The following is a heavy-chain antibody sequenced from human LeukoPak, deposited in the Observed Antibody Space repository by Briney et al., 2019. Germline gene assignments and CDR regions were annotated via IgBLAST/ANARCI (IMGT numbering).Heavy chain of an antibody. CDR2: IYYSGST. CDR1: GGSISSYY. D-gene: IGHD2-2*01. J-gene: IGHJ2*01. Sequence: SETLSLTCTVSGGSISSYYWSWIRQPPGKGLEWIGYIYYSGSTNYNPSLKSRVTISVDTSKNQFSLKLSSVTAADTAVYYCARAPGYCSSTSCLSEGYWYFDLWGRGTLVTVSS. CDR3: ARAPGYCSSTSCLSEGYWYFDL. V-gene: IGHV4-59*01.